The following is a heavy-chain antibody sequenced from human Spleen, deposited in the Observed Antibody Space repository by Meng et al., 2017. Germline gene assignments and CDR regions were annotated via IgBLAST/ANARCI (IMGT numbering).Heavy chain of an antibody. CDR3: AKGTMLRGVIRTPFDS. CDR1: GFTFGSYT. D-gene: IGHD3-10*01. CDR2: FSVTGGSK. Sequence: GESLKISCAASGFTFGSYTMSWVRQAPGKGLEWVSDFSVTGGSKYYADSVKGRFTISRDNSKNTLYLQMDNMRVEDTAVYYCAKGTMLRGVIRTPFDSWGQGTLVTVSS. J-gene: IGHJ4*02. V-gene: IGHV3-23*01.